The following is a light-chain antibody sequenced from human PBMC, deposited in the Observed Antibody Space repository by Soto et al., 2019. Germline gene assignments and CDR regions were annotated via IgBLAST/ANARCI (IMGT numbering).Light chain of an antibody. Sequence: DIQMTQSPSTMAASVGDRVTITCRASDSISPWVAWYQQKPGKAPKVXIYKASSLVSGVQSRFSGSGSGTEFTLTIRSLQPDDSATYYCKQYNSYSPTFGQGTKVDIK. J-gene: IGKJ1*01. CDR2: KAS. V-gene: IGKV1-5*03. CDR3: KQYNSYSPT. CDR1: DSISPW.